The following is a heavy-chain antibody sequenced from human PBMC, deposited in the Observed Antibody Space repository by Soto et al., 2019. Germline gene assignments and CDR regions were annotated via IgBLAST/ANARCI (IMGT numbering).Heavy chain of an antibody. CDR1: GGTFSNFA. Sequence: QMQLVQSGAEVRKPGSSVNVSCKASGGTFSNFAVSWVRQAPGQGLEWMGLIIPMFGTTNYAHNFQHRAPMPADKPAGIVYLALFSMRINDTAVYYCPRENYVPPWFDPWGQGTLVTVSS. CDR3: PRENYVPPWFDP. CDR2: IIPMFGTT. V-gene: IGHV1-69*06. J-gene: IGHJ5*02. D-gene: IGHD3-16*01.